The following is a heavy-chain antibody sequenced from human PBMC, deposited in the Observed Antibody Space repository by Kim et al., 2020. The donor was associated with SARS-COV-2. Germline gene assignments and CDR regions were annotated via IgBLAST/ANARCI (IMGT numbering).Heavy chain of an antibody. V-gene: IGHV2-26*01. J-gene: IGHJ2*01. D-gene: IGHD3-16*01. CDR3: SRMNYHWTAHNSGHWYFDL. CDR1: GFSITNSNTG. Sequence: SGPTLVNPTETLTLTCTVSGFSITNSNTGVTWIRQSPGKALEWLGHIFSKDEKSYSTSLKSRVTISKDTSKSQVVLTMTNMDPVDTATYYCSRMNYHWTAHNSGHWYFDLWGRGTLVTVSS. CDR2: IFSKDEK.